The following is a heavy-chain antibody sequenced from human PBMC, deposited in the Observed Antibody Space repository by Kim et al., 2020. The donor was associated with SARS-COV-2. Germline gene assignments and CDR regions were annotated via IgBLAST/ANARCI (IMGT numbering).Heavy chain of an antibody. CDR1: GFTFSSYA. J-gene: IGHJ4*02. D-gene: IGHD3-3*01. V-gene: IGHV3-23*01. CDR3: AKDGRITIFGVVITQTYYFDY. CDR2: ISGSGGST. Sequence: GGSLRLSCAASGFTFSSYAMSWVRQAPGQGLEWVSAISGSGGSTYYADSVKGRFTISRDNSKNTLYLQMNSLRAEDTAVYYCAKDGRITIFGVVITQTYYFDYWGQGTLVTVSS.